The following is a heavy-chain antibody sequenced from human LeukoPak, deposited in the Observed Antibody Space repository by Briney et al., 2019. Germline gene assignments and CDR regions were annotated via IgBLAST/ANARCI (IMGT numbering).Heavy chain of an antibody. CDR3: EVDIVATTVLDY. CDR1: GFTFSSYT. J-gene: IGHJ4*02. Sequence: GGSLRLSCAASGFTFSSYTMHWVRQAPGKGLEWVAVISHDGTNKHYADSVKGRFTISRDNSKNTLYLQMNSLRAEDTAVYYCEVDIVATTVLDYWGQGTLVTVSS. V-gene: IGHV3-30-3*01. CDR2: ISHDGTNK. D-gene: IGHD5-12*01.